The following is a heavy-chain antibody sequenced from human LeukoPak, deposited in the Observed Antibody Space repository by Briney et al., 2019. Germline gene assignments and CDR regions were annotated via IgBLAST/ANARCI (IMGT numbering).Heavy chain of an antibody. V-gene: IGHV3-7*03. Sequence: EGSLRLSCAASGFTFNDYWMTWVRQAPGKGLGWVAHIKQDGSEKYYVDSLKGRFTISRDNAKNSLFLQMNSLRAEDTAVYYCVRDCSSASLSSGCYYAMDVWGKGTTVTVSS. J-gene: IGHJ6*04. CDR3: VRDCSSASLSSGCYYAMDV. CDR2: IKQDGSEK. D-gene: IGHD2-2*01. CDR1: GFTFNDYW.